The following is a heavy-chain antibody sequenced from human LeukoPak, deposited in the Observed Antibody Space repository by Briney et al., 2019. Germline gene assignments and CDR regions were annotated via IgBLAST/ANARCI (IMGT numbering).Heavy chain of an antibody. CDR1: GFPFSTYS. CDR2: ISGSSSFT. V-gene: IGHV3-21*04. CDR3: ASWPGGWYGEDS. J-gene: IGHJ4*02. D-gene: IGHD6-19*01. Sequence: GGSLRLSCAASGFPFSTYSMNWVRQAPGKGLEWVSSISGSSSFTYYADSVMGRFTISRDNAKNSLYLQMNSLRAEDTAVYYCASWPGGWYGEDSWGQGTLVTVSS.